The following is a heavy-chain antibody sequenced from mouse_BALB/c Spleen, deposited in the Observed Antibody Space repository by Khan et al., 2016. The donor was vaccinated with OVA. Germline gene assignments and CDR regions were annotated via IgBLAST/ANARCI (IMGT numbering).Heavy chain of an antibody. J-gene: IGHJ3*01. CDR3: TRLAYYYDSEGFAY. D-gene: IGHD1-1*01. Sequence: EVQLVESGGDLVKPGGSLKLSCAASGFTFSTYGMSWVRQAPDKRLEWVATVSTGGSYTYYPDSVKGRFTISRDNAKNTLYLQMSGLGSEDTARFYCTRLAYYYDSEGFAYWGQGTLVTVSA. CDR1: GFTFSTYG. V-gene: IGHV5-6*01. CDR2: VSTGGSYT.